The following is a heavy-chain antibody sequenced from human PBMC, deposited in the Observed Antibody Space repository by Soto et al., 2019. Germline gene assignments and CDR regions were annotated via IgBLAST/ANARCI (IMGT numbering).Heavy chain of an antibody. CDR3: ARDKSGSGSYVALIIDY. Sequence: QVQLVQSGAEVKKPGASVKVSCKASGYTFTSYGISWVRQAPGQGLEWMGWISAYNGNTNYAQKLQGRVTMTRDTSTSTAYMELRSLRADDTAVYYCARDKSGSGSYVALIIDYWGQGTLVTVSS. CDR1: GYTFTSYG. CDR2: ISAYNGNT. V-gene: IGHV1-18*01. J-gene: IGHJ4*02. D-gene: IGHD3-10*01.